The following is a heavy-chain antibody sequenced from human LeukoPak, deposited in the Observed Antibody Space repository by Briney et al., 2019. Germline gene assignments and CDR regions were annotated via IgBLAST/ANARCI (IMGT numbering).Heavy chain of an antibody. Sequence: PGGSLRLSCAASGFTFSSYWMSWVRQAPGKGLEWVANIKQDGSEKYYVDSVKGRFTISRDNAKNSLYLQMNSLGAEDTAVYYCARDQTYCGGDCYGYWGQGTLVTVSS. CDR3: ARDQTYCGGDCYGY. CDR1: GFTFSSYW. D-gene: IGHD2-21*01. V-gene: IGHV3-7*01. CDR2: IKQDGSEK. J-gene: IGHJ4*02.